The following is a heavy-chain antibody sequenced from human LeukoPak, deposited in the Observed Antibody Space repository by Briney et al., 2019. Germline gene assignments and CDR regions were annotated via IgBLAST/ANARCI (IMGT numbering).Heavy chain of an antibody. Sequence: SDTLSLTSAVYDGSFSGYCWSWIRQPPGKGLEWMGEINHSGSTNYNPSLKSRVTISVDTSKNQFSLKLSSVTAADTAVYYCARVKRGYSYGYIYLNFDYWGQGTLVTVSS. D-gene: IGHD5-18*01. V-gene: IGHV4-34*01. J-gene: IGHJ4*02. CDR3: ARVKRGYSYGYIYLNFDY. CDR2: INHSGST. CDR1: DGSFSGYC.